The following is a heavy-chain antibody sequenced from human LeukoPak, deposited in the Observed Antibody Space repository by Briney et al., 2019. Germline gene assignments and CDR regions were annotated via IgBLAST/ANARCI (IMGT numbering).Heavy chain of an antibody. CDR1: GYTFTDYY. Sequence: ASVKVSCKAPGYTFTDYYMHWVRQAPGQGLEWMGWINPNNGGTSYAQKFQGRVTMTRDTSISTAYMELSRLKSDDTAVYYCARGIAATRGFWGQGTLVTVSS. V-gene: IGHV1-2*02. CDR3: ARGIAATRGF. J-gene: IGHJ4*02. D-gene: IGHD6-6*01. CDR2: INPNNGGT.